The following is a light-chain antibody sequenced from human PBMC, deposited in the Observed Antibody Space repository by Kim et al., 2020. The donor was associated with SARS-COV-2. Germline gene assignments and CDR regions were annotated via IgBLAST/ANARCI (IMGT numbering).Light chain of an antibody. CDR1: SSNIGNNF. Sequence: QPVLTQPPSASGTPGQRVTISCSGSSSNIGNNFVHWYQQIPRTAPKLLIDRNNQRPSGVPDRFSGSKSGTSASLAISGLRSEDEADYFCAAWDDSLRGPVFGGGTQLTVL. V-gene: IGLV1-47*01. CDR2: RNN. CDR3: AAWDDSLRGPV. J-gene: IGLJ2*01.